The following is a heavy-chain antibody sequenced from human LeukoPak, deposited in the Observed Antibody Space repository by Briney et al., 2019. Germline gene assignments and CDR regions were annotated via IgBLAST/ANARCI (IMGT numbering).Heavy chain of an antibody. CDR2: INSDGSST. J-gene: IGHJ2*01. CDR3: ARGSDCSGGSCYSYWYFDL. D-gene: IGHD2-15*01. Sequence: GGSLRLSCAASAFTFSSYWMHWVRQAPGRGLVWVSRINSDGSSTSYADSVKGRFTISRDNAKNTLYLQMNSLKAEDTAMYYCARGSDCSGGSCYSYWYFDLWGRGTLVTVSS. V-gene: IGHV3-74*01. CDR1: AFTFSSYW.